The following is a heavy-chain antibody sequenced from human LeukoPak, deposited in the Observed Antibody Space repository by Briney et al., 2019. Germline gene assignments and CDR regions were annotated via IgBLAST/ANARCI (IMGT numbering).Heavy chain of an antibody. D-gene: IGHD4-17*01. CDR1: GFTFEDYG. CDR3: ARDRLHYGEYEKTFDY. J-gene: IGHJ4*02. V-gene: IGHV3-9*01. CDR2: ISWDSSKI. Sequence: GGSLRLSCAASGFTFEDYGMHWVRQIPGKGLEWVSGISWDSSKIDYADSVKGRFTISRDNAKNSLYLQMNSLRAEDTAVYYCARDRLHYGEYEKTFDYWGQGTLVTVSS.